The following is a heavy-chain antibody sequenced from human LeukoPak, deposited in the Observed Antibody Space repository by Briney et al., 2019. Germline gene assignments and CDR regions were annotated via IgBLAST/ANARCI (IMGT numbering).Heavy chain of an antibody. CDR2: ISSSGSTI. V-gene: IGHV3-11*04. Sequence: GGSLRLSCAASGFTFSDYYMSWIRQAPGKGLEWVSYISSSGSTIYYADSVKGRFTISRDNAKNSLYLQMNSLRAEDTAVYYCARVPIVVVVATYYYYMDVWGKGTTVTVSS. CDR1: GFTFSDYY. D-gene: IGHD2-15*01. J-gene: IGHJ6*03. CDR3: ARVPIVVVVATYYYYMDV.